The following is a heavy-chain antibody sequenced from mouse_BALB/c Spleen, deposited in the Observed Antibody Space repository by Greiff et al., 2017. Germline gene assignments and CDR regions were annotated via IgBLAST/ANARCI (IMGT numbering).Heavy chain of an antibody. CDR1: GYSITSGYY. CDR3: ARDPYYYGSDY. V-gene: IGHV3-6*02. Sequence: EVKLMESGPGLVKPSQSLSLTCSVTGYSITSGYYWNWIRQFPGNKLEWMGYISYDGSNNYNPSLKNRISITRDTSKNQFFLKLNSVTTEDTATYYCARDPYYYGSDYWGQGTTLTVSS. J-gene: IGHJ2*01. D-gene: IGHD1-1*01. CDR2: ISYDGSN.